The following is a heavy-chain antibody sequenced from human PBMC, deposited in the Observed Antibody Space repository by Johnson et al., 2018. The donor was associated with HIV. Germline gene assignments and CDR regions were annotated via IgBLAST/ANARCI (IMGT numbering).Heavy chain of an antibody. CDR1: GFTFSNYD. V-gene: IGHV3-30*03. Sequence: QVQLVESGGGVVQPGRSLRLSCAASGFTFSNYDIHWVRQAPGKGLEWVAFIAYDGTNKYYVDSVKGRFTISRDNAKNSLYLQMNSLRAEDTAVYYCARDLHAFDIWGQGTMVTVSS. J-gene: IGHJ3*02. CDR2: IAYDGTNK. CDR3: ARDLHAFDI.